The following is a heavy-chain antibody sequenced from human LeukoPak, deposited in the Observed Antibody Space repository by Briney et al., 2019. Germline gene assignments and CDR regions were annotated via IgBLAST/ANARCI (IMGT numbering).Heavy chain of an antibody. CDR3: AREISSSWSDYFDY. CDR2: IKQDGSEK. CDR1: GFTFSSYW. Sequence: GGSLRLSCAASGFTFSSYWMSWVRQAPGKGLEWVANIKQDGSEKYYVDSVKGRFTISRDNAKNSLYLQMNSLRAEDTAAYYCAREISSSWSDYFDYWGQGTLVTVSS. D-gene: IGHD6-13*01. V-gene: IGHV3-7*01. J-gene: IGHJ4*02.